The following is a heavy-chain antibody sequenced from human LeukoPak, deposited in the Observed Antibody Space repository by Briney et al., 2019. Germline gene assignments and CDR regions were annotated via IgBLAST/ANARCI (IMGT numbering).Heavy chain of an antibody. V-gene: IGHV4-39*01. CDR3: ARLNLDWYYDFWSGNYWYYYYMDV. D-gene: IGHD3-3*01. CDR2: IYYSGST. CDR1: GGSISSSSYY. J-gene: IGHJ6*03. Sequence: PSETLSLTCTVSGGSISSSSYYWGWIRQPPGKGLEWIGSIYYSGSTYYNPSLKSRVTISVDTSKNQFSLKLSSVTAADTAVYYCARLNLDWYYDFWSGNYWYYYYMDVWGKGTTVTVSS.